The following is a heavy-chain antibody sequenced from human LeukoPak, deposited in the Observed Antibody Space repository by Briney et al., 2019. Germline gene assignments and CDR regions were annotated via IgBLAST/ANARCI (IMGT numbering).Heavy chain of an antibody. V-gene: IGHV3-49*03. J-gene: IGHJ4*02. CDR1: GFTFGTYA. CDR2: IRSQTFGGTT. D-gene: IGHD5-18*01. Sequence: HSGGSLRLSCTSSGFTFGTYAVSGFGQAPGKGLEGVAFIRSQTFGGTTEYAASVEGRFTISRDASKSIAYLQMNSLKTEDTAVYYCTRYSGRTDYWGQGTLVTVSS. CDR3: TRYSGRTDY.